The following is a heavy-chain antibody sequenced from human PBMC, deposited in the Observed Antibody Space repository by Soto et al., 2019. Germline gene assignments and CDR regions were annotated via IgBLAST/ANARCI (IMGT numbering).Heavy chain of an antibody. D-gene: IGHD1-26*01. CDR1: GYTFNTYN. V-gene: IGHV1-46*02. J-gene: IGHJ4*02. Sequence: QVQLVKSGAEVKKPGASVKVSCKASGYTFNTYNMYWVRQAPGQGLEWMGVINPSIGSTNYAQKFQARVIMTRDTSTSTVYMELSTLRSDDTAVYYCARIYSGSRLDYWGQGTLVTVSS. CDR2: INPSIGST. CDR3: ARIYSGSRLDY.